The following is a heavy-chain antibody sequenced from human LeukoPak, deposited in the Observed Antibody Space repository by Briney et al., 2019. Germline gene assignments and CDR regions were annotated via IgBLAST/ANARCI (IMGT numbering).Heavy chain of an antibody. V-gene: IGHV3-11*01. D-gene: IGHD6-13*01. CDR2: ISSSGSTI. J-gene: IGHJ4*02. CDR3: ARVGTIAAAGTVDY. CDR1: RFTFSDYY. Sequence: GGSLRLSCAASRFTFSDYYMSWIRQAPGKGLEWVSYISSSGSTIYYADSVKGRFTTSRDNAKNSLYLQMNSLRAEDTAVYYCARVGTIAAAGTVDYWGQGTLVTVSS.